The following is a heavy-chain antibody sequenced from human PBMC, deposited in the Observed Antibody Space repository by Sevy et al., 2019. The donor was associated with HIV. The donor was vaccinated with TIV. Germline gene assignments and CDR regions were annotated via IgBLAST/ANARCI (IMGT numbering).Heavy chain of an antibody. CDR1: GFTFRDLW. CDR3: TTDVPLTGATNGLH. V-gene: IGHV3-15*01. CDR2: IKSRVDGGTT. D-gene: IGHD7-27*01. Sequence: GGSQRLSCAASGFTFRDLWMTWVRQAPGKGLEWIGRIKSRVDGGTTDYAAPVKGRFTISRDDSKNMLYLQMSSLRPEDTAVYYCTTDVPLTGATNGLHWGQGTLVTVSS. J-gene: IGHJ4*02.